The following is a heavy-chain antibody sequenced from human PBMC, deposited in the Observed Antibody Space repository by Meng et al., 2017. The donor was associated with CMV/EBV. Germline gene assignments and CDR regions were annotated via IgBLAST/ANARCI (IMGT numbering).Heavy chain of an antibody. CDR1: GFTFSNYE. V-gene: IGHV3-48*03. J-gene: IGHJ4*02. CDR3: VRDSGTYTGVFDY. CDR2: ISNIVRTT. D-gene: IGHD1-26*01. Sequence: GGSLRLSCGVSGFTFSNYEMNCVRQAPGKGLEWISYISNIVRTTYYADSVKGRFTVSRDNAKNSVYLQLNSLRVEDTAVYYCVRDSGTYTGVFDYWGQGTPVTVSS.